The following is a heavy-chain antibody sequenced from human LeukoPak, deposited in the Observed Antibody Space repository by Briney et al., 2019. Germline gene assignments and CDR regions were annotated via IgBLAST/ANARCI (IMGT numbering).Heavy chain of an antibody. CDR1: GYTFTGYY. D-gene: IGHD3-22*01. Sequence: SVKVSCKASGYTFTGYYMHWVRQAPGQGLEWMGGIIPIFHTADYAQKFQGRVTITADESTSTVYMELSRLRSEDTAMYYCARTYYYDSSGYPVQVSDAFDIWGQGTMVTVSS. CDR2: IIPIFHTA. V-gene: IGHV1-69*13. J-gene: IGHJ3*02. CDR3: ARTYYYDSSGYPVQVSDAFDI.